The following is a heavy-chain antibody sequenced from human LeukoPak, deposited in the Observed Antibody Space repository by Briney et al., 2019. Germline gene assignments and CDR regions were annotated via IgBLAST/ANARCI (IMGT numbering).Heavy chain of an antibody. Sequence: ASVKVSCKVSGYTLTELSMHWVRQAPGKGLEWMGGFDPEDGETIYAQKFQGRVTMTTDTSTSTAYMELRSLRSDDTAVYYCARNTDDILTGYYRYWGQGTLVTVSS. J-gene: IGHJ4*02. CDR3: ARNTDDILTGYYRY. D-gene: IGHD3-9*01. V-gene: IGHV1-24*01. CDR2: FDPEDGET. CDR1: GYTLTELS.